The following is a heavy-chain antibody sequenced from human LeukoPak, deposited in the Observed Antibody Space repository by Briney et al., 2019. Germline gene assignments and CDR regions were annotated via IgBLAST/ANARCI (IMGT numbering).Heavy chain of an antibody. CDR2: ISDNGGNT. V-gene: IGHV3-23*01. CDR3: ASGDYYDSSGYYFEY. D-gene: IGHD3-22*01. J-gene: IGHJ4*02. CDR1: GFTFSVYG. Sequence: GGSLRLSCAASGFTFSVYGMGWVRQAPGKGLEWVSSISDNGGNTYYADSAKGRFTISRDNSKNTLYLQMNSLRAEDTAVYYCASGDYYDSSGYYFEYWGQGTLVTVSS.